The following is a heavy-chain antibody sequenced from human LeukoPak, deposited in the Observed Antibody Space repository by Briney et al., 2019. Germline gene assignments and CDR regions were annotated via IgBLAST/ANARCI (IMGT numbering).Heavy chain of an antibody. Sequence: GGSLRLSCAASGFTFRSYEMNWVRPAPGKGLEWGSYISSSGSTIYYADTVKVRFTISRDNAKNSLYLQLNSLRAEDTAVYYCARDGGYCSGGSCYSYFQHWGQGTLVTVSS. J-gene: IGHJ1*01. CDR3: ARDGGYCSGGSCYSYFQH. D-gene: IGHD2-15*01. V-gene: IGHV3-48*03. CDR2: ISSSGSTI. CDR1: GFTFRSYE.